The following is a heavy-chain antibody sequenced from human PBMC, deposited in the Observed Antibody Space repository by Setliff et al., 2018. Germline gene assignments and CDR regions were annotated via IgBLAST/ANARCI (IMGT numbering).Heavy chain of an antibody. CDR3: ASNSAHYGDSSPFDY. Sequence: ASVKVSCKASGYTFTSYGFSWVRQAPGQGLEWMGWISVYNGKTKYAQKLQGRVTMTTDTSTSTAYMELSSLRSEDTAVYYCASNSAHYGDSSPFDYWGQGTLVTVSS. D-gene: IGHD4-17*01. CDR2: ISVYNGKT. CDR1: GYTFTSYG. J-gene: IGHJ4*02. V-gene: IGHV1-18*01.